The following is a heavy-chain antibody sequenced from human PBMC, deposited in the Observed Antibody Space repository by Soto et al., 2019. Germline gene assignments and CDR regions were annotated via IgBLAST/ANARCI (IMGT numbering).Heavy chain of an antibody. CDR2: IIPIFGTA. D-gene: IGHD3-10*01. Sequence: SVKVSCKASGGTFSSYAISWVRQAPGQGLEWMGGIIPIFGTANYAQKFQGRVTITADESTSTAYMELSSLRSEDTAVYYCARDTPSYGSGSYYTTDNWFDPWGQGTLVTVSS. V-gene: IGHV1-69*13. CDR1: GGTFSSYA. J-gene: IGHJ5*02. CDR3: ARDTPSYGSGSYYTTDNWFDP.